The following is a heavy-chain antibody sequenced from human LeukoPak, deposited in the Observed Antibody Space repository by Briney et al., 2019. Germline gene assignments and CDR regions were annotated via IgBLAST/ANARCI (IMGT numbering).Heavy chain of an antibody. Sequence: GASVKVSCKASGFTFTSSAMQWVRQARGQRLEWIGWIVVGSGNTNYAQKFQKRVTITRDMSTSTAYMELSSLRSEDTAVYYCAAEGTIFGVVPYGMDVWGQGTTVTVSS. V-gene: IGHV1-58*02. CDR2: IVVGSGNT. CDR3: AAEGTIFGVVPYGMDV. D-gene: IGHD3-3*01. J-gene: IGHJ6*02. CDR1: GFTFTSSA.